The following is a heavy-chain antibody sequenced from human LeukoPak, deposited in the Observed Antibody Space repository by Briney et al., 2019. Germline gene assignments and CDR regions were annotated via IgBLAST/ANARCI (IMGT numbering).Heavy chain of an antibody. Sequence: GGSLRLSCAASGFSVSNNYMSWVRQAPGKGLEWVSVIYSGGSTCYADSVKGRFTFSRDNSENTLYLQMNSLRVEDTAVYYCARDLGDYWGQGTLVTVSS. J-gene: IGHJ4*02. CDR2: IYSGGST. V-gene: IGHV3-66*01. D-gene: IGHD1-26*01. CDR1: GFSVSNNY. CDR3: ARDLGDY.